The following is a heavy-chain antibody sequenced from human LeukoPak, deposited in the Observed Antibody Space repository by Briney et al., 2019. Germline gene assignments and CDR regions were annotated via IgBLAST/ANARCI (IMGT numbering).Heavy chain of an antibody. CDR1: GYSISGGYY. CDR3: ARAEAAAVSISTYYYYYYMDV. V-gene: IGHV4-38-2*02. J-gene: IGHJ6*03. CDR2: IYHSGNT. D-gene: IGHD6-13*01. Sequence: SETLSLTCTVSGYSISGGYYWGWIRQPPGKGLEWIGTIYHSGNTYYNPSLKSRVTISVDTSKNQFSLKLSSVTAADTAVYYCARAEAAAVSISTYYYYYYMDVWGKGTTVTISS.